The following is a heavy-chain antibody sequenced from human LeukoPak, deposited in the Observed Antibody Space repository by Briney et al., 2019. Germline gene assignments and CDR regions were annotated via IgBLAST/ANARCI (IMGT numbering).Heavy chain of an antibody. Sequence: SETLSLTCAVSGGSISSSNWWSWLRQPPGKGLEWIGEIYHSGSTNYNPSLKSRVTISVDKSKNQFSLKLSSVTAADTAVYYCARRRPTVDWFDPWGQGTLVTVSS. V-gene: IGHV4-4*02. CDR3: ARRRPTVDWFDP. J-gene: IGHJ5*02. CDR2: IYHSGST. D-gene: IGHD4-17*01. CDR1: GGSISSSNW.